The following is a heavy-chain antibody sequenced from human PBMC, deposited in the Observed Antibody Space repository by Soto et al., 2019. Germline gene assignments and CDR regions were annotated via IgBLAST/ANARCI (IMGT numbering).Heavy chain of an antibody. Sequence: SETLSLTCTVSGGSISSYYWSWIRQPPGKGLEWIGYIYYSGSTNYNPSLKSRVTISVDTSKNQLSLKLSSVTAADTAVYYCARGPMVRGVLGYFDYWGQGTLVTVSS. D-gene: IGHD3-10*01. V-gene: IGHV4-59*01. CDR3: ARGPMVRGVLGYFDY. CDR1: GGSISSYY. CDR2: IYYSGST. J-gene: IGHJ4*02.